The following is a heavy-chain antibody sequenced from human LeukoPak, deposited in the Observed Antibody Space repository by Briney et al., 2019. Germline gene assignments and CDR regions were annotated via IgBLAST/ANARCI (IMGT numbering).Heavy chain of an antibody. Sequence: GGSLRLSCAASGFTFGNYAMSWVRQAPGKGLEWVSGISGSGDSTYYADSVKGRFTISRDNSKNTLYVQMNSLRAEDTAVYYCAREGGGMSSVTWGWFDPWGQGTLVTVSS. CDR3: AREGGGMSSVTWGWFDP. CDR2: ISGSGDST. D-gene: IGHD4-17*01. CDR1: GFTFGNYA. J-gene: IGHJ5*02. V-gene: IGHV3-23*01.